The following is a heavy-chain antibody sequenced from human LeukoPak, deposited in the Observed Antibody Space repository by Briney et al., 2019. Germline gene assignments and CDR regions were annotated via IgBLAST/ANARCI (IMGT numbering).Heavy chain of an antibody. CDR3: AKGGVDTAILDY. CDR1: GFTFSSYG. D-gene: IGHD5-18*01. J-gene: IGHJ4*02. V-gene: IGHV3-30*02. Sequence: PGGSLRLSCAASGFTFSSYGMHWVRQAPGKGLEWVAFIRYDGSNKYYADSVKGRFTISRDNSKNTLYLQMNSLRAEDTAVYYCAKGGVDTAILDYWGQGTLVTVSS. CDR2: IRYDGSNK.